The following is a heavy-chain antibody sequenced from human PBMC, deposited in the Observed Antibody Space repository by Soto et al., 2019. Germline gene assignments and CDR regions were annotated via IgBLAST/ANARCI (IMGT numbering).Heavy chain of an antibody. V-gene: IGHV1-69*12. J-gene: IGHJ6*02. CDR1: GGTFSSYA. Sequence: QVQLVQSGAEVKKPESSVKVSCKASGGTFSSYAISWVRQAPGQGREWMGGIIPIFGTANYAQKFQGRVTISEDESTSTAYMELSSLRSEDTAVYYCAGATGTTSRDYYYGMDVWGQRTTVTVSS. CDR2: IIPIFGTA. D-gene: IGHD1-7*01. CDR3: AGATGTTSRDYYYGMDV.